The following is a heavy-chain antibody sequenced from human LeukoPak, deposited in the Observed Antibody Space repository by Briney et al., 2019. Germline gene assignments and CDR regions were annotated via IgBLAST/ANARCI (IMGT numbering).Heavy chain of an antibody. D-gene: IGHD3-9*01. J-gene: IGHJ4*02. CDR3: AKTLYYDILTGYYPYYFDY. CDR2: ISGSGGST. Sequence: GGSLRLSCAASGFTFSSYAMSWVRQAPGKGLEWVSAISGSGGSTYYADSVKGRFTISRDNSKNTLYLQMNSLRAEDTAVYYCAKTLYYDILTGYYPYYFDYWGQGTLVTVSS. CDR1: GFTFSSYA. V-gene: IGHV3-23*01.